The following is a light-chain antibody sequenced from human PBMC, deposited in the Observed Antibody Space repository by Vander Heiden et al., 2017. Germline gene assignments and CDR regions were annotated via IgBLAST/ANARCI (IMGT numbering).Light chain of an antibody. Sequence: QSALTQPASVSGPTGQSITIFCTGTSSDVGGYNYVSWYQQHPGKAPKLIICEVSNRPSGVSNRFSGSKSGNTASLTISGLQAEDEADYFCSSYTSSTTVLFGGGTKLTVL. CDR3: SSYTSSTTVL. CDR1: SSDVGGYNY. J-gene: IGLJ2*01. V-gene: IGLV2-14*03. CDR2: EVS.